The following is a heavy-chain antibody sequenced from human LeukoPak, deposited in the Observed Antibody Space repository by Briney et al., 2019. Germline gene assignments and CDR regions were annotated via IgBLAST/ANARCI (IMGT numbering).Heavy chain of an antibody. J-gene: IGHJ4*02. CDR1: GFTFSDYY. V-gene: IGHV3-11*04. CDR3: ARDLRTYYYDSSGYAFDY. Sequence: GGSLRLSCAAPGFTFSDYYMSWIRQAPGKGLEWVSYIGSSGSTIYYADSVKGRFTISRDNAKNSLYLQMNSLRAEDTAVYYCARDLRTYYYDSSGYAFDYWGQGTLVTVSS. D-gene: IGHD3-22*01. CDR2: IGSSGSTI.